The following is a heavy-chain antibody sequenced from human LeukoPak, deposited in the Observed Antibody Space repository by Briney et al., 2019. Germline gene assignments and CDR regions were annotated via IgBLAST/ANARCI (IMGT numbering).Heavy chain of an antibody. Sequence: SETLSLTCAVYGGSFSGYYWSWIRQPPGKGLEWIGEINHSGSTNFNPSLKSRVGISQDTSKNQFSLNLASVTAADTAVYYCARFFRTMWELPYYWGQGTLVTVSS. D-gene: IGHD1-26*01. CDR3: ARFFRTMWELPYY. V-gene: IGHV4-34*01. CDR2: INHSGST. CDR1: GGSFSGYY. J-gene: IGHJ4*02.